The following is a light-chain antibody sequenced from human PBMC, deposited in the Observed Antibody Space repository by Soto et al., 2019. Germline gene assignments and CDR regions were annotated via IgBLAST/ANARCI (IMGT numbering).Light chain of an antibody. V-gene: IGKV1-12*02. J-gene: IGKJ1*01. CDR1: HAVRSW. Sequence: DIQMTQSPSSVSASVGDRVTISCRASHAVRSWLAWYQQKPGKAPNLLIYGASTLQSGVPSRFSGSGSGTDFTLTISSLQPEDFATYYCQQDNGDPWTFGQGTKVEIK. CDR3: QQDNGDPWT. CDR2: GAS.